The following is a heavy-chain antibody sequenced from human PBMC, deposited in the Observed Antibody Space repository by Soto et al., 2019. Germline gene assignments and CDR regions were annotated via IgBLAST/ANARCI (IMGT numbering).Heavy chain of an antibody. V-gene: IGHV1-69*01. CDR3: ARVYCSSTSCYPYNWFDP. D-gene: IGHD2-2*01. CDR1: GGTFSSYA. J-gene: IGHJ5*02. CDR2: IIPIFGTA. Sequence: QVPLVQSGAEVKKPGSSVKVSCKASGGTFSSYAISWVRQAPGQGLEWMGGIIPIFGTANYAQKFQGRVTITADESTSTAYMELSSLRSEDTAVYYCARVYCSSTSCYPYNWFDPWGQGTLVTVSS.